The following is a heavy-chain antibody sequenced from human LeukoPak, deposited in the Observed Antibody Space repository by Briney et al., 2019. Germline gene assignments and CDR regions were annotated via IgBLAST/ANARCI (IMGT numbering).Heavy chain of an antibody. CDR1: GYSFTSHY. Sequence: ASVKVSCKASGYSFTSHYMHWVRQAPGQGLEWMGLINPSGSSTLYAQKFQGRVTMTRDTSISTAYMELSRLRSDDTAVYYCARGLRGSPAFDYWGQGTLVTVSS. V-gene: IGHV1-46*01. D-gene: IGHD2-2*01. J-gene: IGHJ4*02. CDR3: ARGLRGSPAFDY. CDR2: INPSGSST.